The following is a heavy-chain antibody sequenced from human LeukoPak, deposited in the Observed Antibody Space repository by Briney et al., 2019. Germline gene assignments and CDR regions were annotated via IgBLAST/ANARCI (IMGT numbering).Heavy chain of an antibody. Sequence: PGGSLRLSCVAPGFIFSSYGMHWVRQAPGKGLEWVAYIQYDGSNKQYADSVKGRFTISRDSSKNTPYLQMNSLRAEDTAVYYCAKGGLRPQTHVVDYWGQGTLVTVSS. V-gene: IGHV3-30*02. CDR3: AKGGLRPQTHVVDY. J-gene: IGHJ4*02. CDR1: GFIFSSYG. D-gene: IGHD1-26*01. CDR2: IQYDGSNK.